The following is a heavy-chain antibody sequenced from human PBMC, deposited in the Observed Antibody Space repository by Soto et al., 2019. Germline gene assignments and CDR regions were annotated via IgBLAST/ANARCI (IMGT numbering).Heavy chain of an antibody. CDR2: ISAYNGNT. CDR1: GYTFTSYG. V-gene: IGHV1-18*04. D-gene: IGHD6-13*01. J-gene: IGHJ5*02. Sequence: QVQLVQSGAEVKKPGASVKVSCKASGYTFTSYGISWVRQAPGQGLEWMGWISAYNGNTNYAQKLQGRVTMTTDTSTSTAYMELRSLRSDDTAVYYCARLRTSLIEAAGIYNWFDPWGQGTLVTVSS. CDR3: ARLRTSLIEAAGIYNWFDP.